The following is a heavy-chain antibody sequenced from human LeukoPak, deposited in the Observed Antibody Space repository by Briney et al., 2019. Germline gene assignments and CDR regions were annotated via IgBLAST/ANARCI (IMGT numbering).Heavy chain of an antibody. CDR2: IYYTGST. CDR3: ARAVDRNWFDP. D-gene: IGHD2-15*01. Sequence: PSQTLSLTCTVSGGSISSGGYYWSWIRQHPGKDLEWIGYIYYTGSTHYNTSLKSRLSISVDTSKNRFSLKLSSVTAADTAIYYCARAVDRNWFDPWGQGTLVTVSS. J-gene: IGHJ5*02. V-gene: IGHV4-31*03. CDR1: GGSISSGGYY.